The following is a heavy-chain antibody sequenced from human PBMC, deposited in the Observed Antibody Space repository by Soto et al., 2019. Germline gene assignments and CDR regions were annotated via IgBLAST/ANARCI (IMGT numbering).Heavy chain of an antibody. CDR2: ISAYNGNT. J-gene: IGHJ4*02. V-gene: IGHV1-18*01. Sequence: ASVKVSCKASGYTFTSYGISWVRQAPGQGLEWMGWISAYNGNTNYAQKLQGRVTMTTDTSTSTAYMELRSLRSDDTAVYYCARDVGTYYYDSSGPRPFDYWGQGTLVTRLL. CDR1: GYTFTSYG. CDR3: ARDVGTYYYDSSGPRPFDY. D-gene: IGHD3-22*01.